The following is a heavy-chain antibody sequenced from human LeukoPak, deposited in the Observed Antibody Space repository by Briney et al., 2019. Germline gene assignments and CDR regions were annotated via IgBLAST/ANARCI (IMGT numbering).Heavy chain of an antibody. CDR2: IYYSGST. CDR3: ARGHIVVVPAAITNWFDP. D-gene: IGHD2-2*01. Sequence: SETLPLTCAVYGGSFSGYYWSWIRQPPGKGLEWIGYIYYSGSTYYNPSLKSRVTISVDTSKNQFSLKLSSVTAADTAVYYCARGHIVVVPAAITNWFDPWGQGTLVTVSS. J-gene: IGHJ5*02. V-gene: IGHV4-34*09. CDR1: GGSFSGYY.